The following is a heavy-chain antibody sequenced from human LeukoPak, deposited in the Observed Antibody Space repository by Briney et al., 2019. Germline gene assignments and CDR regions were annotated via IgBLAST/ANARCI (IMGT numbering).Heavy chain of an antibody. CDR1: GGSIGSYY. D-gene: IGHD3-22*01. J-gene: IGHJ6*02. CDR3: ARHPYYYDSSGQNYYYYGMDV. CDR2: IYTSGST. V-gene: IGHV4-4*07. Sequence: SETLSLTCTVSGGSIGSYYWSWIRQPAGKGLEWIGRIYTSGSTNYNPSLKSRVTMSVDTSKNQFSLKLSSVTAADTAVYYCARHPYYYDSSGQNYYYYGMDVWGQGTTVTVSS.